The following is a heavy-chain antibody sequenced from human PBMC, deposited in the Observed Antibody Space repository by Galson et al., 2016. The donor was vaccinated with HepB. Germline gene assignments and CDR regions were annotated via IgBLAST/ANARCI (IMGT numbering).Heavy chain of an antibody. V-gene: IGHV3-21*01. J-gene: IGHJ5*02. Sequence: FLRLSCAASGFTFSTYSMNWVRQAPGKGLEWVSSISSSSTYIYYADSVKGRYTISRDNAKNSLYLQMNSLRAEDTAVYYCARGGYDFWSGYAPSTNWFDPWGQGTLVTVSS. CDR2: ISSSSTYI. D-gene: IGHD3-3*01. CDR3: ARGGYDFWSGYAPSTNWFDP. CDR1: GFTFSTYS.